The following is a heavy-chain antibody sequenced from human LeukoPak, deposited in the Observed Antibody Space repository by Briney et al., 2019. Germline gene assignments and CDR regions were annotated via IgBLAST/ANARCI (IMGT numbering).Heavy chain of an antibody. Sequence: PGGSLRLSCAASGFTFSSYGMHWVRQAPGKGLEWVAVISYDGSNKYYADSVKGRFTISRDNSKNTLYLQVNSLRAEDTAVYYCAKDLEVSEWELTGIDYWGQGTLVTVSS. CDR1: GFTFSSYG. CDR3: AKDLEVSEWELTGIDY. CDR2: ISYDGSNK. D-gene: IGHD3-3*01. V-gene: IGHV3-30*18. J-gene: IGHJ4*02.